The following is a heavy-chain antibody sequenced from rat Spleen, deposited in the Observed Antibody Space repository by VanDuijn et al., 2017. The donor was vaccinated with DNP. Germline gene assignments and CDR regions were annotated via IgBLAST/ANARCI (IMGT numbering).Heavy chain of an antibody. Sequence: EVQLVESGGGLVQPGRSLKLSCAASGFTFSDYYMAWVRQAPKKGLEWVASISYEGSSTYYGDSVKGRFNISRDNAKNTLYLQMNSLRSEDTATYYCVRQGTQQNFDYWAQGVMVTVSS. D-gene: IGHD3-1*01. CDR2: ISYEGSST. V-gene: IGHV5-22*01. CDR1: GFTFSDYY. J-gene: IGHJ2*01. CDR3: VRQGTQQNFDY.